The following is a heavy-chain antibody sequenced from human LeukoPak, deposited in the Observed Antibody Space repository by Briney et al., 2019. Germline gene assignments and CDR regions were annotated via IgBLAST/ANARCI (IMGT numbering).Heavy chain of an antibody. CDR1: GFTVSSNY. D-gene: IGHD2-15*01. J-gene: IGHJ6*02. CDR3: ARDKPDCSGGSCYGSYGMDV. CDR2: IYSGGST. V-gene: IGHV3-53*01. Sequence: PGGSLRFSCAASGFTVSSNYMSWVRQAPGKGLEWVSVIYSGGSTYYADSVKGRFTISRDNSKNTLYLQMNSLRAEDTAVYYCARDKPDCSGGSCYGSYGMDVWGQGTTVTVSS.